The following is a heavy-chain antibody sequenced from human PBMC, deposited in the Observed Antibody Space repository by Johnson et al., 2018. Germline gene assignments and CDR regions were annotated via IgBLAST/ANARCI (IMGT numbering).Heavy chain of an antibody. CDR1: GGTFSSYA. J-gene: IGHJ6*03. Sequence: QVQLVQSGAEVTKPGSSVKVSCKASGGTFSSYAISWVRQAPGQGLEWMGGMNPNSGNTGYAQKFQGRVTMTRNTSISTADMELSSLRSEDTAVYYCARGGRVAARHWADYYYMDVWGKGTTVTGS. V-gene: IGHV1-8*02. D-gene: IGHD6-6*01. CDR2: MNPNSGNT. CDR3: ARGGRVAARHWADYYYMDV.